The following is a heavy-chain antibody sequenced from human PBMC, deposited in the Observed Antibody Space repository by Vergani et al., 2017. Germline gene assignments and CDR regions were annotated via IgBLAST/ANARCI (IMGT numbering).Heavy chain of an antibody. D-gene: IGHD2-15*01. Sequence: QLQLQESGPGLVKPSETLSLTCTVSVGSISSSSYYWGWIRQPPGKELEWIGSIYYSGSPYYNPSLKSRVTISVDTAKNQFSRKLSSLTGADTAVYYCAGLYCSGCICYSGGVDYWGQGTLVTVSS. J-gene: IGHJ4*02. CDR3: AGLYCSGCICYSGGVDY. V-gene: IGHV4-39*01. CDR1: VGSISSSSYY. CDR2: IYYSGSP.